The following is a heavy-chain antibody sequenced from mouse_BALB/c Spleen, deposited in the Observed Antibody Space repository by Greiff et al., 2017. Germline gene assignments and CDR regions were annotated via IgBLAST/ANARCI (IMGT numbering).Heavy chain of an antibody. D-gene: IGHD2-4*01. CDR2: ISSGGSYT. CDR3: ARHGDYDGDGPDY. J-gene: IGHJ4*01. CDR1: GFTFSSYG. Sequence: DVMLVESGGDLVKPGGSLKLSCAASGFTFSSYGMSWVRQTPDKRLEWVATISSGGSYTYYPDSVKGRFTISRDNAKNTLYLQMSSLKSEDTAMYYCARHGDYDGDGPDYWGQGTSVTVSS. V-gene: IGHV5-6*02.